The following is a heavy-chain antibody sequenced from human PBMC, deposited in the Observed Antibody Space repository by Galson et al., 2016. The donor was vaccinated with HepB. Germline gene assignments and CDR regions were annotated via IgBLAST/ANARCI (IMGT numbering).Heavy chain of an antibody. J-gene: IGHJ4*02. D-gene: IGHD1-26*01. CDR3: ARQVGADRWFLDY. V-gene: IGHV3-7*01. Sequence: SLRLSCAASRFTFSGYWMSWVRQAPGKGLEWVANMKKDGSEKYYVESVKGRFTISRDNAKNSVTAADTAVYYCARQVGADRWFLDYWGQGTLVTVSS. CDR1: RFTFSGYW. CDR2: MKKDGSEK.